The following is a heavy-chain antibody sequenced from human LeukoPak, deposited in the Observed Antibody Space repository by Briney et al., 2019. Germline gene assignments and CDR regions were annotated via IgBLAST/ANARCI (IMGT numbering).Heavy chain of an antibody. V-gene: IGHV4-30-4*07. CDR2: IYYSGST. Sequence: SETLSLTCAVSGGSISSGGYSWSWIRQPPGGGLEWIGCIYYSGSTYYNPSLKSRVTISVDTSKNQFSLKLSSLPAADTAVYYCARETAYDRFDYWGQGTLVTVSS. CDR3: ARETAYDRFDY. J-gene: IGHJ4*02. D-gene: IGHD3-16*01. CDR1: GGSISSGGYS.